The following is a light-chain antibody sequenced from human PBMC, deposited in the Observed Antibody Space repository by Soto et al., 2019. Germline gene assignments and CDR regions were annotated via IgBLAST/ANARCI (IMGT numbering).Light chain of an antibody. CDR1: SSNIGAGYD. CDR3: QSYDSSLSGSV. CDR2: GNS. Sequence: QSVLTQPPSVSGAPGQRVTISCTGSSSNIGAGYDVHWYQQLPGTAPKLLIYGNSNRPSGVPDRFSGSKSGTSASLAITGLQAEDVAEYYCQSYDSSLSGSVFGGGTKLTVL. J-gene: IGLJ3*02. V-gene: IGLV1-40*01.